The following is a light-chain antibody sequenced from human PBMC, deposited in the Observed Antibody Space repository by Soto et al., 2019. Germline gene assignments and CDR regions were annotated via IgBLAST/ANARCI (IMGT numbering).Light chain of an antibody. Sequence: EIVLTQSPGTLSLSPGERATLSCRASQSVPSDWLAWYRHKPGQAPRLLIYGASSRDTGVPDRVSGSGSGTDFTLTINRLEPEEFAVYYCQQYCNFPYTFGQGTKLEIK. CDR3: QQYCNFPYT. V-gene: IGKV3-20*01. CDR2: GAS. CDR1: QSVPSDW. J-gene: IGKJ2*01.